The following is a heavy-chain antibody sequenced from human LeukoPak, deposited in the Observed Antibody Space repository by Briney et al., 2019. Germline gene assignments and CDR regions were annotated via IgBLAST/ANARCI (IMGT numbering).Heavy chain of an antibody. CDR1: GYSISSGYY. V-gene: IGHV4-38-2*02. CDR3: ARDTSSAPDY. CDR2: IYYSGST. Sequence: SETLSLTCTVSGYSISSGYYWGWIRQPPGKGLEWIGSIYYSGSTYYNPSLKSRVTISVDTSKNQFSLKLSSVTAADTAVYYCARDTSSAPDYWGQGTLVTVSS. J-gene: IGHJ4*02. D-gene: IGHD2-2*01.